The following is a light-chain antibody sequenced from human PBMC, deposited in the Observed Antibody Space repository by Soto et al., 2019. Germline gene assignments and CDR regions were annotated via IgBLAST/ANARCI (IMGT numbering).Light chain of an antibody. CDR2: DAS. CDR1: QRITTY. CDR3: QQRSGWPLT. V-gene: IGKV3-11*01. J-gene: IGKJ4*01. Sequence: EIVLTQSPSTLSFSPLERSTLSCRASQRITTYLAWYQQKPGQAPRLLIYDASNRATGIPARFSGSGSGTDFTLSISSLEPEDFAFYYCQQRSGWPLTFGGGTKVDIK.